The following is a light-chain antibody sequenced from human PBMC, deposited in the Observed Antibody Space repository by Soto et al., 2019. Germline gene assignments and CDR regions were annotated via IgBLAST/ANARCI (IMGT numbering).Light chain of an antibody. V-gene: IGKV3-20*01. J-gene: IGKJ1*01. Sequence: EIVLTQSPGTLSLSPWERATLSCRASESVASNYLAWYQHKPGQAPRLLFFGASNRATGIPDRFSGSVSGTDFTLTISRLEPEDFAVYYCHQYGSSPWTLGQGTKVDIK. CDR3: HQYGSSPWT. CDR2: GAS. CDR1: ESVASNY.